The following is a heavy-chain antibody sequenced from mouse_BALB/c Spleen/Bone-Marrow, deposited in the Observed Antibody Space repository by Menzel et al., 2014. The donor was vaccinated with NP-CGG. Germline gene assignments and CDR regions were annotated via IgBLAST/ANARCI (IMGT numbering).Heavy chain of an antibody. J-gene: IGHJ4*01. CDR1: GFTFSSYT. CDR3: ARHGYYGSRAMDY. CDR2: ISNGGGST. D-gene: IGHD1-1*01. V-gene: IGHV5-12-2*01. Sequence: EVMLVESGGGLVQPGGSLKLSCAASGFTFSSYTMSWVRQTPEKRLEWVAYISNGGGSTYYPDTVKDRFTISRDNAKNSLYLQMSSLKSEDTAMYYCARHGYYGSRAMDYWGQGTSVTVSS.